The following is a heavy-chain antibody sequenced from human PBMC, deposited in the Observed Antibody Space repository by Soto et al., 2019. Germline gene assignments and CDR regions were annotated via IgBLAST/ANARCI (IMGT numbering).Heavy chain of an antibody. CDR3: AKGYYDFCSGSSYYYYMDV. Sequence: EVQLLESGGGLVQPGGSLRLSCAASGFTFSSYAMSWVRQAPGKGLEWVSAISGSGGSTYYADSVKGRFTISRDNSKNTLYLQMNSLRAEDTAVYYCAKGYYDFCSGSSYYYYMDVWGKGTTVTVSS. CDR1: GFTFSSYA. CDR2: ISGSGGST. D-gene: IGHD3-3*01. V-gene: IGHV3-23*01. J-gene: IGHJ6*03.